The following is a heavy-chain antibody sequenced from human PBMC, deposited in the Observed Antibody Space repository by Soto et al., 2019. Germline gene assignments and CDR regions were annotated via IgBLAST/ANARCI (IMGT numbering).Heavy chain of an antibody. Sequence: QVQLVQSGAEVKKPGSSVKVSCKASGGTFSSYAISWVRQAPGQGLEWMGGIIPIFGTANYAQKFQGRVTITADESTSTAYMELSSLRSEDTAVYYCARVTGVVSVGSGWWFDPWGQGTLVTVSS. D-gene: IGHD2-8*02. J-gene: IGHJ5*02. CDR2: IIPIFGTA. CDR1: GGTFSSYA. V-gene: IGHV1-69*01. CDR3: ARVTGVVSVGSGWWFDP.